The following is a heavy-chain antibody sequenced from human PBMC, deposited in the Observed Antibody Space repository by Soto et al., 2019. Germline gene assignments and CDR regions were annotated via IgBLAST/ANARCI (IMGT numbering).Heavy chain of an antibody. J-gene: IGHJ6*02. CDR3: TTEGGYSIMDV. D-gene: IGHD5-18*01. CDR2: IKSKTDGGTT. V-gene: IGHV3-15*01. Sequence: PGGSLRLSCAASGFTFRNAWISWVRQAPGKGLEWVGRIKSKTDGGTTDYAAPVKGRFTISRDDSKNTLYLQMNSLKTEDTAVYYCTTEGGYSIMDVWGQGTTVTVSS. CDR1: GFTFRNAW.